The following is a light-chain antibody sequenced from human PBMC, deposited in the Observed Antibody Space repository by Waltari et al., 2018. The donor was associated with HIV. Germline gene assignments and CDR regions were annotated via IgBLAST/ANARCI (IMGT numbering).Light chain of an antibody. J-gene: IGKJ4*02. CDR1: HNISLY. Sequence: DIQLTQSPSSLSASVGGRVTITCRASHNISLYLNWYHQREAAAPKLLLYGALKLHSGVPTRFRGSASSTDFTLCITNVQPVDCASYFCQQSYLAPYTFGGGT. V-gene: IGKV1-39*01. CDR2: GAL. CDR3: QQSYLAPYT.